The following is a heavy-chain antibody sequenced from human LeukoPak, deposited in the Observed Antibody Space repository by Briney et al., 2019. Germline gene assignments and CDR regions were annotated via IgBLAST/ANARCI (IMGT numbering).Heavy chain of an antibody. J-gene: IGHJ4*02. CDR1: GYTFTGYY. CDR3: ARESAGDSSVGY. Sequence: ASVKVSCKASGYTFTGYYMHWVRQAPGQGLEWMGWINPNSGGTNYAQKFQGRVTMTRDTSISTAYMELSRLRSDDTAVYYCARESAGDSSVGYWGQGTLVTVSS. D-gene: IGHD6-6*01. V-gene: IGHV1-2*02. CDR2: INPNSGGT.